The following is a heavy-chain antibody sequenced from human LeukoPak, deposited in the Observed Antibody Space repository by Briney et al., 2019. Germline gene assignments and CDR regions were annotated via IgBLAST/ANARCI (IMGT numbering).Heavy chain of an antibody. CDR1: GVSISSYY. D-gene: IGHD2-2*01. J-gene: IGHJ6*03. CDR3: ARDHGHCSSTSCPWAYYYYYYMDV. CDR2: IYTSGST. Sequence: SETLSLTCTVSGVSISSYYWSWIRQPAGKGLEWIGRIYTSGSTNYNPSLKSRVTISVDKSKNQFSLKLSSVTAADTAVYYCARDHGHCSSTSCPWAYYYYYYMDVWGKGTTVTVSS. V-gene: IGHV4-4*07.